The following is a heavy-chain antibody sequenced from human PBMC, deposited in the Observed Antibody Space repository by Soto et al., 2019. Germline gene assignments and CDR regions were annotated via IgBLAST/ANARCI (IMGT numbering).Heavy chain of an antibody. Sequence: TGGSLRLSCAASGFAFSVYGMHWVRQAPGKGLEWVAIISYDGSNKFYRDSVKGRFTISRDNSKNTLYLQMNSLRVEDTAVYCCVNFLFGDSPSTWGQGTLVTVSS. CDR1: GFAFSVYG. J-gene: IGHJ5*02. CDR2: ISYDGSNK. V-gene: IGHV3-30*18. D-gene: IGHD4-17*01. CDR3: VNFLFGDSPST.